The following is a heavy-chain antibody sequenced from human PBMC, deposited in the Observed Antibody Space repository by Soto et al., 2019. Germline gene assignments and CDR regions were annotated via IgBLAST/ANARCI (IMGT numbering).Heavy chain of an antibody. D-gene: IGHD1-20*01. CDR1: GYTFTNYA. Sequence: QVQLVQSGAEVRKPGASVTVSCKASGYTFTNYAIHWVRQAPGQRLEWLGWINPGNDNTKYSQKFQGRVTFTRDTSASTAYMDLSSLRFEDTALYFCARDKITPGGHFYQFGIDVWGQGTTVTVSS. J-gene: IGHJ6*02. V-gene: IGHV1-3*01. CDR3: ARDKITPGGHFYQFGIDV. CDR2: INPGNDNT.